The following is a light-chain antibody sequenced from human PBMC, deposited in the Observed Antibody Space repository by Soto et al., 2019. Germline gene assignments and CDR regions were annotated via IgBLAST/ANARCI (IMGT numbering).Light chain of an antibody. J-gene: IGKJ4*01. CDR3: QQYNNWPLT. CDR2: GAS. V-gene: IGKV3-15*01. CDR1: QSVSSN. Sequence: EIVMTQSPATLSVSPGERATISCRASQSVSSNLAWYQQKPGQAPRLLIYGASTRATGIPARFRGSGSGTEFTLPISSLQSEDFAVYYCQQYNNWPLTFGGGTKVEIK.